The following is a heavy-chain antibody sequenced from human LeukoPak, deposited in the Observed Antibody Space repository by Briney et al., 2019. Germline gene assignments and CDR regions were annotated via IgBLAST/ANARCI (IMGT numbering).Heavy chain of an antibody. CDR1: GFTFSNAW. J-gene: IGHJ5*02. Sequence: KPGGSLRPSCAASGFTFSNAWMSWVRQAPGKGLEWVGRIKSKTDGGTTDYAAPVKGRFTISRDDSKNTLYLQMNSLKTEDTAVYYCTTDVSSYDFWSGYYSGSWGQGTLVTVSS. D-gene: IGHD3-3*01. CDR3: TTDVSSYDFWSGYYSGS. V-gene: IGHV3-15*01. CDR2: IKSKTDGGTT.